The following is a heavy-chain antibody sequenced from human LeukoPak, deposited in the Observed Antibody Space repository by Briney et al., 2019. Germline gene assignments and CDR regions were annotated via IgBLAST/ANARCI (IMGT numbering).Heavy chain of an antibody. V-gene: IGHV3-53*01. CDR1: GFTVSSNY. CDR3: AREEPTYYYDSSGPLDY. J-gene: IGHJ4*02. CDR2: IYSGGST. D-gene: IGHD3-22*01. Sequence: PGGSLGLSCAASGFTVSSNYMSWVRQAPGKGLEWVSVIYSGGSTYYADSVKGRFTISRDNSKNSLYLQMNSLRAEDTAVYYCAREEPTYYYDSSGPLDYWGQGTLVTVSS.